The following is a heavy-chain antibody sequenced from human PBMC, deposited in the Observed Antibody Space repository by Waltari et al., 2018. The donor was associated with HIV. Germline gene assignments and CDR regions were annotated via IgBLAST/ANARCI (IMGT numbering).Heavy chain of an antibody. CDR3: ARGSATDSSGYYSLDY. D-gene: IGHD3-22*01. V-gene: IGHV4-34*01. CDR1: GGSFSGSY. J-gene: IGHJ4*02. Sequence: QVQLQQWGAGLLKPSETLSLTCAVYGGSFSGSYGSWIRPPPGKGLEWIGEINHSGSTNYNPSLKSRVTISVDTSKNQFSLKLSSVTAADTAVYYCARGSATDSSGYYSLDYWGQGTLVTVSS. CDR2: INHSGST.